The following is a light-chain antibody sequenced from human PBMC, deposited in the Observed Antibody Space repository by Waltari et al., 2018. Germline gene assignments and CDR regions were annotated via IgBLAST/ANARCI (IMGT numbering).Light chain of an antibody. CDR1: NNDVATYDL. Sequence: QSALTQPASMSASPGQSITISCTATNNDVATYDLFSWYQQHPGNAPKLRIFQGTKRPSEVSSRFSGSKSADTASLTISGLQPEDEAYYYCCSYAGTWLFGGGTKLTVL. CDR2: QGT. CDR3: CSYAGTWL. J-gene: IGLJ2*01. V-gene: IGLV2-23*01.